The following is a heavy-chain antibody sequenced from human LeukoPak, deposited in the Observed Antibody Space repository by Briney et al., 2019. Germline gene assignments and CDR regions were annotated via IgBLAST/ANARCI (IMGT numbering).Heavy chain of an antibody. CDR1: GFTFNIYA. V-gene: IGHV3-23*01. J-gene: IGHJ4*02. Sequence: GGSLRLSCAASGFTFNIYAVSWVRQAPGKGLEWVSSITSSGTGTFYADSVKGRFTISRDNSESTLYLQVNSLRAEDTAVYYCAKDRPNYYDSSGHYYRRNGDYWGQGTLVTVSS. CDR3: AKDRPNYYDSSGHYYRRNGDY. CDR2: ITSSGTGT. D-gene: IGHD3-22*01.